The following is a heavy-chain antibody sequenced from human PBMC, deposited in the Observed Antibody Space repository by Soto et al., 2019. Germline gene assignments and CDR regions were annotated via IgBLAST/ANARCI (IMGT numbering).Heavy chain of an antibody. V-gene: IGHV1-69*06. CDR2: IIPIFGTA. CDR1: GGTFSSYA. CDR3: ARTQEPNYDFWSGYYANWFDP. D-gene: IGHD3-3*01. J-gene: IGHJ5*02. Sequence: ASVKVSCKASGGTFSSYAISWVRQAPGQGLEWMGGIIPIFGTANYAQKFQGRVTITADKSTSTAYMELSSLRSEDTAMYYCARTQEPNYDFWSGYYANWFDPWGQGTLVTVS.